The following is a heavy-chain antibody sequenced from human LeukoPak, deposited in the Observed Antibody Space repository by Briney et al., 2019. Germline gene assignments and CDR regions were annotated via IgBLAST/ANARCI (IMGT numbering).Heavy chain of an antibody. J-gene: IGHJ4*02. CDR2: INAGNGNT. V-gene: IGHV1-3*03. D-gene: IGHD3-22*01. CDR3: ARDYYDSSGYLYY. Sequence: ASVKVSCKAAGYTFTSYAMHWVRQDPGQRLEWMGWINAGNGNTKYSQEFQGRVTITRDTSASTAYMELSSLRSEDMAVYYCARDYYDSSGYLYYWGQGTLVTVSS. CDR1: GYTFTSYA.